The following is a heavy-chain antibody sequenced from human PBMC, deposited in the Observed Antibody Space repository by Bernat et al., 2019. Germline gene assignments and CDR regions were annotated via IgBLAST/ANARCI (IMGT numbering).Heavy chain of an antibody. D-gene: IGHD5-24*01. CDR1: EFTFSSYW. J-gene: IGHJ4*02. CDR2: IKQDGSEK. V-gene: IGHV3-7*01. Sequence: EVQLVESGGGLVQPGGSLRLSCAASEFTFSSYWMSWVRQAPGKGLEWVATIKQDGSEKYYVDSVKGRFTISRDNSKNTLYLQMNSLRAEDTAVYYCAKGGVRWLQSLGVDYWGQGTLVTVSS. CDR3: AKGGVRWLQSLGVDY.